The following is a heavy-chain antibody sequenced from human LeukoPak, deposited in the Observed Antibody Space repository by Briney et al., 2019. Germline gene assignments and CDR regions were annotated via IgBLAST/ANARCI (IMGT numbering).Heavy chain of an antibody. J-gene: IGHJ4*02. CDR3: ARDCDSGDSLPFDY. Sequence: PGGALRLSCATSGFTFSNYGMSLVRQAPGKGLDWFSAIIGSGTITYYADSLKGRFTIFRDNSQNTLYLQMNTLTADGSALYFCARDCDSGDSLPFDYWRQGPLISVFS. V-gene: IGHV3-23*01. CDR1: GFTFSNYG. D-gene: IGHD4-17*01. CDR2: IIGSGTIT.